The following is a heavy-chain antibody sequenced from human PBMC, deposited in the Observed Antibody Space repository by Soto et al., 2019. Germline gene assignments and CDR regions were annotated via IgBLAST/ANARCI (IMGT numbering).Heavy chain of an antibody. V-gene: IGHV1-18*01. J-gene: IGHJ4*02. D-gene: IGHD6-6*01. CDR2: ISAYNGNT. CDR1: GYTFTSYG. Sequence: ASVKVSCKASGYTFTSYGISWVRQAPGQGLEWMGWISAYNGNTNYAQKFQGRVTITADESTSTAYMELSSLRSEDTAVYYCARDGEYSSHFDYWGQGTLVTV. CDR3: ARDGEYSSHFDY.